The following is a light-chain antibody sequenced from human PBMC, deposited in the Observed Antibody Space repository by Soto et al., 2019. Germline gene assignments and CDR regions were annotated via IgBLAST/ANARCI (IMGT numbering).Light chain of an antibody. CDR2: DVN. CDR1: SSDVGTYNH. V-gene: IGLV2-14*03. J-gene: IGLJ2*01. Sequence: QSALTQPASVSGSPGQSITISCTGTSSDVGTYNHVAWYQQHPGEAPKLLIYDVNNRPSGVSSRFSGSKSGNTASLTISGLQADDEADYYCSSFSSSSTFAFGGGTKLTVL. CDR3: SSFSSSSTFA.